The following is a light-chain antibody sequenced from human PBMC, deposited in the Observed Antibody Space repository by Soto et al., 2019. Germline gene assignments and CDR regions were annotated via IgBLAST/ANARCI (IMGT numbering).Light chain of an antibody. CDR2: DAF. CDR1: QSVNSN. J-gene: IGKJ5*01. CDR3: QQYNNWPPIT. Sequence: EVVITPSPATPSVSPGERATLSCRASQSVNSNLAWYQQKPGRAPRLLIYDAFTRATGIPARFSGSGSGTEFTLTISSLQSEDFALYYCQQYNNWPPITFGQGTRLEI. V-gene: IGKV3-15*01.